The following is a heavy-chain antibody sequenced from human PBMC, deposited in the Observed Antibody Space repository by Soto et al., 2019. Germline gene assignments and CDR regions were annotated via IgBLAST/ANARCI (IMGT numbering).Heavy chain of an antibody. V-gene: IGHV1-69*13. J-gene: IGHJ5*02. D-gene: IGHD6-19*01. CDR2: IIPIFGTA. CDR3: ARVVRRNSSGWYDWFDP. CDR1: GGTCSIYA. Sequence: SVKVSCKASGGTCSIYAISCVLQSPLQGLEWMGGIIPIFGTANYAQKFQGRVTITADESTSTAYMELSSLRSEDTAVYYCARVVRRNSSGWYDWFDPWGQGTLVTSPQ.